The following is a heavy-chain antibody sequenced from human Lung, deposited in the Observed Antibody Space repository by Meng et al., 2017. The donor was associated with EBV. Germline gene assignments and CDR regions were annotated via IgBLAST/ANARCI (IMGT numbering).Heavy chain of an antibody. V-gene: IGHV4-30-2*01. D-gene: IGHD5-18*01. J-gene: IGHJ4*02. CDR1: SGSISSDTSS. CDR2: VYRSGST. Sequence: QLQSSGPGLVKPSQTLPPTCAVSSGSISSDTSSLNWIRQRPGKGLEWIGFVYRSGSTYYNPSLKSRVIISVDRSNNQFSLELNSVSAADTAVYYCARAKWGHSYGSEALYFDHWGPGTLVTVSS. CDR3: ARAKWGHSYGSEALYFDH.